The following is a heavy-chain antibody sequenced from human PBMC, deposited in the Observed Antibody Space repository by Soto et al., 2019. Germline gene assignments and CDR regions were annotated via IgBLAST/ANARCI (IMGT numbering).Heavy chain of an antibody. CDR1: GFTFSSYS. CDR3: AVVPGANGHYGMDG. CDR2: ISSSSSTI. Sequence: EVQLVESGGGLVQPGGSLRLSCAASGFTFSSYSMNWVRQAPGKGLEWVSYISSSSSTIYYADSVKGRFTISRDNAKNSLFLQMNRLRAEDTAVYYCAVVPGANGHYGMDGWGQGTTVTVSS. D-gene: IGHD2-2*01. J-gene: IGHJ6*02. V-gene: IGHV3-48*01.